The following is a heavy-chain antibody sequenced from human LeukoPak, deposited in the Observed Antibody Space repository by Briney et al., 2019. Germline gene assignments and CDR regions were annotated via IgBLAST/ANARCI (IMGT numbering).Heavy chain of an antibody. V-gene: IGHV3-21*01. CDR1: GFTFSSYI. J-gene: IGHJ5*02. CDR2: ISSSSSYI. CDR3: ATGPGNWFDP. D-gene: IGHD7-27*01. Sequence: GGSLRLSCAASGFTFSSYIMNWVRRAPGKGLEWVSSISSSSSYIYYADSVKGRFTISRDNAKNSLHLQMNSLRGEDTAAYYCATGPGNWFDPWGQGTLVTVSS.